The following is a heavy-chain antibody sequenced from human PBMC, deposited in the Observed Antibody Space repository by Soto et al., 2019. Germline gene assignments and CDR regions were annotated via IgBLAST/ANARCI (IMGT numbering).Heavy chain of an antibody. CDR2: IYYSGST. V-gene: IGHV4-30-4*08. D-gene: IGHD3-22*01. Sequence: SETLSLTCTVSGGSISNFHWSWIRQPPGKGLEWIGYIYYSGSTYYNPSLKSRVTISVDTSKNQFSLKLSSVTAADTALYYCAREHYYDSSGYYFDYWGQGTLVTVSS. CDR3: AREHYYDSSGYYFDY. CDR1: GGSISNFH. J-gene: IGHJ4*02.